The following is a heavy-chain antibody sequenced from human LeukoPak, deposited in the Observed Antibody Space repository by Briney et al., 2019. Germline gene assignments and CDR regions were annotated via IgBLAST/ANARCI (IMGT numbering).Heavy chain of an antibody. CDR2: ISSSSYI. CDR3: ARGGSGGYGDYDDY. Sequence: GGSLRLSCGASGLTFSSYSMNWVRQAPGKGLQWVSSISSSSYIYYADSVKGRFTISRDNAKNSLYLQMNSLRAEDTAVYYCARGGSGGYGDYDDYSGQGTLVTVSS. CDR1: GLTFSSYS. D-gene: IGHD1-26*01. J-gene: IGHJ4*02. V-gene: IGHV3-21*01.